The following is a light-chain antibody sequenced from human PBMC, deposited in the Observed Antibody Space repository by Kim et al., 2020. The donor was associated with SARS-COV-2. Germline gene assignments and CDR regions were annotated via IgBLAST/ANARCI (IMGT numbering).Light chain of an antibody. Sequence: DIQMTQSPSSLSASVGDRVTITCRASQSIRSYLNWYQQKPGRAPNLLIYGASILHSGVPSRFGGSGSGTDFTLTISSLQPEDCATYYCQQSYIIPLTFGQGTKVDIK. J-gene: IGKJ1*01. CDR1: QSIRSY. CDR2: GAS. V-gene: IGKV1-39*01. CDR3: QQSYIIPLT.